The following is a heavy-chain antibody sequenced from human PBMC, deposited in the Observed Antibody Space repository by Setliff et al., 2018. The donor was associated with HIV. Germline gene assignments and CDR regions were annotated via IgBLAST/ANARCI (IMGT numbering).Heavy chain of an antibody. V-gene: IGHV4-34*01. CDR3: ARWHPPYGFWEEDY. CDR1: GGSFSGYY. J-gene: IGHJ4*02. Sequence: LSLTCAAYGGSFSGYYWSWIRQPPGKGLEWIGEINHSGSTNYNPSLKSRVTISVDTSKNQFSLKLKSVTAADTAVYYCARWHPPYGFWEEDYWGQGTLVTVSS. D-gene: IGHD3-10*01. CDR2: INHSGST.